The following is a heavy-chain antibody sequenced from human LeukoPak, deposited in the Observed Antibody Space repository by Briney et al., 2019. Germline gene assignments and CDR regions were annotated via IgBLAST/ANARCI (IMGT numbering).Heavy chain of an antibody. J-gene: IGHJ4*02. V-gene: IGHV3-9*01. D-gene: IGHD3-22*01. Sequence: GGSLRLSCAASGFTFDDYGMHWVRQAPGKGLEWVSGLSWNGAGIGYADSVRGRFTISRDNAKNSLYLQMNSLRAEDTAVYYCARGDTYYYDSRIDYWGQGTLVTVSS. CDR3: ARGDTYYYDSRIDY. CDR2: LSWNGAGI. CDR1: GFTFDDYG.